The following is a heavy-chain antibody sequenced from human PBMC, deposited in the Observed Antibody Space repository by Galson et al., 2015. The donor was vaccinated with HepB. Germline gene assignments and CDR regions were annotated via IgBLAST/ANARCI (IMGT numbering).Heavy chain of an antibody. V-gene: IGHV3-23*01. CDR2: ISGSGGST. CDR3: AKDPAVAGTVVDSD. CDR1: GFTFSSYA. Sequence: SLRLSCAASGFTFSSYAMSWVRQAPGKGLEWDSAISGSGGSTYYADSVKGRFTTSRDNSKNTLYLQMNSLRAEDTAVYYCAKDPAVAGTVVDSDWGQGTLVTVSS. J-gene: IGHJ4*02. D-gene: IGHD6-19*01.